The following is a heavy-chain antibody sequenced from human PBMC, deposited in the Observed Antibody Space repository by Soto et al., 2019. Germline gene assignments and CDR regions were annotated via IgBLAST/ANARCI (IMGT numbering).Heavy chain of an antibody. D-gene: IGHD3-10*01. CDR1: GFKVSDYY. Sequence: GGSLRLSCAASGFKVSDYYMSWIRQAPGKGLEWLSYSSNSGTYTRYADSVKGRFSISRDNAKNSLFLQINSLRGEDTAAYYCASTGYNYNGLDYWGQGTPVTVSS. V-gene: IGHV3-11*06. J-gene: IGHJ4*02. CDR2: SSNSGTYT. CDR3: ASTGYNYNGLDY.